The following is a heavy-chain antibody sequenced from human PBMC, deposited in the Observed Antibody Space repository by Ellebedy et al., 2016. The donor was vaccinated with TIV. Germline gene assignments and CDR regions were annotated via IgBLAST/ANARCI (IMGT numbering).Heavy chain of an antibody. D-gene: IGHD3-3*01. V-gene: IGHV5-51*01. J-gene: IGHJ4*02. CDR3: ARQNDFLNAYSSPSPLDY. CDR1: GFSFSGYW. CDR2: IYPGDSDT. Sequence: GESLKISCEGSGFSFSGYWIGWVRQMPGKGLEWMGIIYPGDSDTKYSPSFQGQVTISADKSITTAYLQWSSLKASDTAMYYCARQNDFLNAYSSPSPLDYWGQGTLVTVSS.